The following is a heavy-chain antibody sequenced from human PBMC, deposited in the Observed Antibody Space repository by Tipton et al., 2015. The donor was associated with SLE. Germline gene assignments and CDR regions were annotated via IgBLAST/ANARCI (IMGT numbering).Heavy chain of an antibody. D-gene: IGHD6-13*01. J-gene: IGHJ6*02. Sequence: TLSLTCTVSGGSISSYYWSWIRQPPGKGLEWIGYIYYSGSTNYNPSLKSRVTISVDTSKNQFSLKLGSVTAADTAVYYCARERRSYSSSSSGMDVWGQGTTVTVSS. V-gene: IGHV4-59*01. CDR1: GGSISSYY. CDR3: ARERRSYSSSSSGMDV. CDR2: IYYSGST.